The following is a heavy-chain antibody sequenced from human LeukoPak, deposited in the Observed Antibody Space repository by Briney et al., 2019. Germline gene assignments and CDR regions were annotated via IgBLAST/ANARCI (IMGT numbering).Heavy chain of an antibody. CDR2: ISGSRI. Sequence: GGSLRLSCAASGFSFSNYDMNWVRQGPGKGLEWLSYISGSRIYYADSVKGRFTISRDNAKNSLFLQMNSLRAEDTAVYYCARVPYCANGICYSRHYFDYWGQGTLVTVSS. V-gene: IGHV3-48*03. CDR1: GFSFSNYD. D-gene: IGHD2-8*01. J-gene: IGHJ4*02. CDR3: ARVPYCANGICYSRHYFDY.